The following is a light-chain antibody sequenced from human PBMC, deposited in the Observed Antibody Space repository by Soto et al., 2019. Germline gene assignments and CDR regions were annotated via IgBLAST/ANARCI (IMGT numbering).Light chain of an antibody. Sequence: QSVLTQPASVSGSPGQSITISCTGTSSNVGGYDYVSWYQQQSGKALKIIMYEVSSRPSGVSNRFSGSKSGNTASLPISGLQADDEADYYCDSFTSSRAYVFGVGTKVTVL. CDR1: SSNVGGYDY. V-gene: IGLV2-14*01. CDR2: EVS. CDR3: DSFTSSRAYV. J-gene: IGLJ1*01.